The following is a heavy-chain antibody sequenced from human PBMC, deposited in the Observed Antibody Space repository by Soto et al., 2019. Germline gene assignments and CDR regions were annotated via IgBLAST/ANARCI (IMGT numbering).Heavy chain of an antibody. V-gene: IGHV3-73*01. J-gene: IGHJ4*02. CDR3: TSGITARPPG. CDR2: IRSKAHNYAT. CDR1: GFSFSDSA. Sequence: GGSLRLSCAASGFSFSDSAMHRVRQASGKGLEWVGRIRSKAHNYATTYAASVEGRFTISRDDSKTTAFLQMNSLKTDDTAVYYCTSGITARPPGWGQGTLVTVSS. D-gene: IGHD6-6*01.